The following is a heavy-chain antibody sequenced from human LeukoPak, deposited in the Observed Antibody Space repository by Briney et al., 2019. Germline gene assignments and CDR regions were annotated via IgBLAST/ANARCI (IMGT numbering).Heavy chain of an antibody. CDR1: GYSFTSYW. J-gene: IGHJ4*02. V-gene: IGHV5-51*03. Sequence: KPGESLKISCKGSGYSFTSYWIGLVRQMPGKGLEWMGIIYPGDSDTRYSPSFQGQVTISADKSISTAYLQWSSLKASDTAMYYCARLSTMIVVVTREDYFDYWGQGTLVTVSS. CDR3: ARLSTMIVVVTREDYFDY. D-gene: IGHD3-22*01. CDR2: IYPGDSDT.